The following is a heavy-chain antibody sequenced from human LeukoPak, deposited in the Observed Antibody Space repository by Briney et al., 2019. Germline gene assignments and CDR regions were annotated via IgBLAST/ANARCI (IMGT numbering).Heavy chain of an antibody. J-gene: IGHJ3*02. CDR2: INQDGSEK. CDR1: GFTFSNYW. V-gene: IGHV3-7*01. CDR3: AREGYDFWSGYSFSVDGAFDI. D-gene: IGHD3-3*01. Sequence: PGGSLRLSCAASGFTFSNYWMTWVRQAPGKGLEWVANINQDGSEKYYVDSVKGRFTISRDNAKNSLYLQMNSLRAEDTAVYYCAREGYDFWSGYSFSVDGAFDIWGQGTTVTVSS.